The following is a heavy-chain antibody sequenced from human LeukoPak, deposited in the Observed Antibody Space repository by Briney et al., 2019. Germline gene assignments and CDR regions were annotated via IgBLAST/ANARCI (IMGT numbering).Heavy chain of an antibody. V-gene: IGHV1-2*02. CDR3: ARESTNGVLFDY. Sequence: ASVKVSCKASGYTFTGYYMHWVRQAPGQGLEWVGWINPNSGGTNYAQKFQGRVTMTRDTSISTAYMELSRLRSDDTAVYYCARESTNGVLFDYWGQGTLVTVSS. CDR1: GYTFTGYY. D-gene: IGHD2-8*01. CDR2: INPNSGGT. J-gene: IGHJ4*02.